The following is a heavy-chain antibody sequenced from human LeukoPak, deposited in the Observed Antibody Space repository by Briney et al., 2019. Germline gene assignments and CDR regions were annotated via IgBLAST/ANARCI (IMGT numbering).Heavy chain of an antibody. J-gene: IGHJ4*02. Sequence: PGGSLRLSCAASGFTFSSYWMHWVRQAPGKGLVWVSRTNSDGSSTSYADSVKGRFTISRDNAKNTLYLQMNSLRAEDTAVYYCVGRTPHSYGHNFDYWGQGTLVTVSS. CDR3: VGRTPHSYGHNFDY. V-gene: IGHV3-74*01. CDR2: TNSDGSST. D-gene: IGHD5-18*01. CDR1: GFTFSSYW.